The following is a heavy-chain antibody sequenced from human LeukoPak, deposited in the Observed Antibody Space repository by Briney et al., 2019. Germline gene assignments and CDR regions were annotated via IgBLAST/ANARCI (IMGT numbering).Heavy chain of an antibody. Sequence: EGSLRLSCAASGITFSSYSMNWVRQAPGKGLEWVSFISSSSSTIYYADSVKGRFTISRDNAKNSLYLQMNSLRAEDTAVYYCARDRGGSYSAIDYWGQGTLVTASS. CDR3: ARDRGGSYSAIDY. CDR2: ISSSSSTI. J-gene: IGHJ4*02. CDR1: GITFSSYS. V-gene: IGHV3-48*04. D-gene: IGHD1-26*01.